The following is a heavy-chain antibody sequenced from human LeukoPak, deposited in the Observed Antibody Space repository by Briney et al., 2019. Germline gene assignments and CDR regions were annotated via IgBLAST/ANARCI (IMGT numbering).Heavy chain of an antibody. CDR3: ARVRSGIFEY. CDR1: GDSVSSNRVT. J-gene: IGHJ4*02. Sequence: SQTLSLTCAISGDSVSSNRVTWNWIRQSPSKGLEWLGRTYYRSKWSNDYAESVKSRIIINPDTSKNQFSLQLNSVTPEDTAVYYCARVRSGIFEYWGQGILVTVSP. D-gene: IGHD3-10*01. V-gene: IGHV6-1*01. CDR2: TYYRSKWSN.